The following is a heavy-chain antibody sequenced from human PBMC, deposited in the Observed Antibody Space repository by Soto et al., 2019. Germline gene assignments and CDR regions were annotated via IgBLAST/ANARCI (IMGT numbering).Heavy chain of an antibody. J-gene: IGHJ4*02. CDR3: ARATTTVTTFDS. Sequence: QLPLQEPGPGLVKPFQTLSLTCSVSGGSITSGGYYWSWIRQVPGKGLEWIGNIYYTGTTYYNAALKSRLTISVDTSKSQFSLNLSSVTAADTAVYFCARATTTVTTFDSWGQGTQVTVSS. CDR2: IYYTGTT. D-gene: IGHD4-17*01. CDR1: GGSITSGGYY. V-gene: IGHV4-31*03.